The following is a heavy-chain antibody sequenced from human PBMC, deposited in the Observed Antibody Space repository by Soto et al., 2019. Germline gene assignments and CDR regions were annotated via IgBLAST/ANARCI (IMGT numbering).Heavy chain of an antibody. D-gene: IGHD5-18*01. CDR3: ARAGGYSYGEQNFDY. CDR2: ISAYNGNT. J-gene: IGHJ4*02. V-gene: IGHV1-18*01. CDR1: GYTFTSYG. Sequence: GASVKVSFTASGYTFTSYGISWVRQAPGQGLEWMGWISAYNGNTKYAQKLQGRVTMTTDTSKNTLFLQMNSLRAEDTAVYYCARAGGYSYGEQNFDYWGQGTLVTVSS.